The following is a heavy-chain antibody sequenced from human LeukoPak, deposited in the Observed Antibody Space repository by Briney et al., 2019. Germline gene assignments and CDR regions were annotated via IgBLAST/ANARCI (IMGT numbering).Heavy chain of an antibody. V-gene: IGHV3-48*04. J-gene: IGHJ6*02. CDR2: ISRSGSTI. Sequence: PGGSLRLSWAASGFTFSSYSMTWGSQARGKGLEWGSYISRSGSTIYYADSVKGRFTISRDNAKNSLYLQMNSLRAEDTAVYYCARDYAPSHCSGGSCYYYYYGMDVWGQGTTVTVSS. CDR1: GFTFSSYS. D-gene: IGHD2-15*01. CDR3: ARDYAPSHCSGGSCYYYYYGMDV.